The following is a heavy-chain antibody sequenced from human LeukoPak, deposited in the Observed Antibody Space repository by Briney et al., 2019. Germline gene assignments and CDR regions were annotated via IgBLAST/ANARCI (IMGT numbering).Heavy chain of an antibody. D-gene: IGHD3-3*01. CDR1: GGSINSYY. CDR3: ARVVTIFGVVTWFDY. J-gene: IGHJ4*02. V-gene: IGHV4-59*01. Sequence: SETLSLTCTVSGGSINSYYWSWIRQPPGKGLEWIGYIYYSGSTNYNPSLKSRVTISVDTSKNQFSLKLSSVTAADTAVYYCARVVTIFGVVTWFDYWGQGTLVTVSS. CDR2: IYYSGST.